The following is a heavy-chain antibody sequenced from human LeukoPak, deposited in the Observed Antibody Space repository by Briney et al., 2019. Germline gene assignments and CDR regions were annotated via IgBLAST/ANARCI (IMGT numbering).Heavy chain of an antibody. CDR3: TTGYSGHWYNEGNY. V-gene: IGHV3-7*01. J-gene: IGHJ4*02. CDR2: IKPDGSGE. Sequence: GGSLRLSCVASGFTFSRFWMIWVRQAPGKGLEWVAMIKPDGSGEYYLDSVKGRFTISRDNAKNSLYLQMNSLRADDTAVYFCTTGYSGHWYNEGNYWGQGTLVTVSS. D-gene: IGHD6-19*01. CDR1: GFTFSRFW.